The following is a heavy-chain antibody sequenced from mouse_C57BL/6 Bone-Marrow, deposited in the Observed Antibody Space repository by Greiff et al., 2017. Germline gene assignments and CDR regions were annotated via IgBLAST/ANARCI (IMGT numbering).Heavy chain of an antibody. CDR3: ARRGRPYYDFDY. CDR1: GYTFTSYG. D-gene: IGHD2-10*01. Sequence: VQLQQSGAELVRPGASVKLSCKASGYTFTSYGISWVKQRPGQGLEWIGEIYPRSGNTNYNEKFKGKATLTADKSSSTAYMQLRSLTSEDSAVYFCARRGRPYYDFDYWGQGTTLTVSS. J-gene: IGHJ2*01. CDR2: IYPRSGNT. V-gene: IGHV1-81*01.